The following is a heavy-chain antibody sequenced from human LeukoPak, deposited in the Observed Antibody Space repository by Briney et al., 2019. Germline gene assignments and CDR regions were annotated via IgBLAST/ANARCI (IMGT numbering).Heavy chain of an antibody. CDR3: AKAYCGGDCYTYYFDY. CDR2: ISGSGGST. J-gene: IGHJ4*02. V-gene: IGHV3-23*01. D-gene: IGHD2-21*02. Sequence: GGSLRLSCAASGFTFSSYAMSWVRQAPGTGLEWVSAISGSGGSTYYADSVKGRFTISRDNSKNTLYLQMNSLRAEDTAVYYCAKAYCGGDCYTYYFDYWGQGTLVTVSS. CDR1: GFTFSSYA.